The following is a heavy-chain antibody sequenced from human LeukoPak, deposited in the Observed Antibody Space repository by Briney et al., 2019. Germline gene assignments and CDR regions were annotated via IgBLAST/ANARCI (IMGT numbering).Heavy chain of an antibody. CDR2: INHSGST. J-gene: IGHJ4*02. CDR3: ARERVVGQMSSHPHNTSFDY. D-gene: IGHD2-15*01. CDR1: GGSFSGYY. V-gene: IGHV4-34*01. Sequence: SETLSLTCAVYGGSFSGYYWSWIRQPPGKGLEWIGEINHSGSTNYNPSLKSRVTISLATSKNKSSLKLSSVTAADTAVYDCARERVVGQMSSHPHNTSFDYWGQGTLGTVSS.